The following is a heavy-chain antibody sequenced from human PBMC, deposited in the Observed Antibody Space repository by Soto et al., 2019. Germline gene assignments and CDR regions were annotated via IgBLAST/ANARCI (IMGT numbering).Heavy chain of an antibody. J-gene: IGHJ4*02. V-gene: IGHV4-39*01. CDR3: ASFGPGYCISSSCYYFDH. D-gene: IGHD2-2*01. CDR2: LHYSGST. CDR1: GCSISSSSYY. Sequence: PSETLSLTCTVSGCSISSSSYYWGWIRQPPGKGLEWIGTLHYSGSTYYNPSLKSRVTISVETSKNQFSLELSSVTAADTAMYYCASFGPGYCISSSCYYFDHWGQGTLVTVSS.